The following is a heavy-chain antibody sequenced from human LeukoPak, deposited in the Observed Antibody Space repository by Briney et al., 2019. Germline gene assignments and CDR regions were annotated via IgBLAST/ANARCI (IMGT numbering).Heavy chain of an antibody. Sequence: GESLKISCKGSGYSFTIYWIGWVRQMSGTGLEWMGIIYPGDSDTRYSPSFQGQVTISADKSISTAYLQWSSLKASDTAMYYCARLPPEWLFSWFDPWGQGTLVTVSS. CDR2: IYPGDSDT. CDR3: ARLPPEWLFSWFDP. CDR1: GYSFTIYW. V-gene: IGHV5-51*01. J-gene: IGHJ5*02. D-gene: IGHD3-3*01.